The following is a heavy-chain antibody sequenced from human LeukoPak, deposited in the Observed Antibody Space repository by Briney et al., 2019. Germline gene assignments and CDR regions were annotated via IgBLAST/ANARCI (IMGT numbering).Heavy chain of an antibody. CDR3: AKGGWLDN. Sequence: GGSLRLSCTASGFTFSRLWMSWVRQAPGKGLEWVANINEDGSVEYYVDSVKGRVTISRDNAKTSVSLQLNSLRVEDTAVYYCAKGGWLDNWGQGTLVIVSS. V-gene: IGHV3-7*01. D-gene: IGHD1-26*01. J-gene: IGHJ4*02. CDR1: GFTFSRLW. CDR2: INEDGSVE.